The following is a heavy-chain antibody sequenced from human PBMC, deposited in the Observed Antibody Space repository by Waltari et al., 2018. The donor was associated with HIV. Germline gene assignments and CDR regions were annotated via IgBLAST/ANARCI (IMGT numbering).Heavy chain of an antibody. V-gene: IGHV3-48*04. Sequence: DVQLEESGGGLVQHGGSLSLHCAAFGFHFHTFGLTWVRQAPGKGLEWVSYISTSSRPIYYADSVKGRFTISRDDAKNSLYLEMNSLRADDTAVYYCARESYYYDSSGYPLAYWGQGILVTVSS. CDR3: ARESYYYDSSGYPLAY. D-gene: IGHD3-22*01. J-gene: IGHJ4*02. CDR2: ISTSSRPI. CDR1: GFHFHTFG.